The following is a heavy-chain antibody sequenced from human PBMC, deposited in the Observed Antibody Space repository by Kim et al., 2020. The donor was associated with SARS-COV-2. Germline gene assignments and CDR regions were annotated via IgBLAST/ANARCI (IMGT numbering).Heavy chain of an antibody. CDR3: ARGLDY. D-gene: IGHD3-10*01. V-gene: IGHV4-59*01. CDR2: INYSGGT. Sequence: INYSGGTNANPNLKGRVTISVDTSKNQFSLKLSSATASDTAVYYCARGLDYWGQGTLVTVSS. J-gene: IGHJ4*02.